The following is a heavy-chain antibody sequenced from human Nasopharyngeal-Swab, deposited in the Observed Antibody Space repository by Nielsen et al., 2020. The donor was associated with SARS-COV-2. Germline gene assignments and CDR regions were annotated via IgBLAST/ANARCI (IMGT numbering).Heavy chain of an antibody. CDR1: GFTFSSYG. D-gene: IGHD6-6*01. V-gene: IGHV3-33*01. Sequence: GESLKISCAASGFTFSSYGMHWVRQAPGKGLEWVAVIWYDGSNKYYADSVKGRFTISRDNSKNTLYLQMNSLRAEDTAVYYCARDPNSSSKYWYFDLWGRGTLVTVPS. J-gene: IGHJ2*01. CDR3: ARDPNSSSKYWYFDL. CDR2: IWYDGSNK.